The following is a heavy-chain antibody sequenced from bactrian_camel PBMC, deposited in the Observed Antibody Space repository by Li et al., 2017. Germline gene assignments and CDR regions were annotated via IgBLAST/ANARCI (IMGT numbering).Heavy chain of an antibody. CDR2: IDRRGDT. CDR3: TIGAPGYYMDYADGALPY. D-gene: IGHD4*01. V-gene: IGHV3S55*01. CDR1: GGTYDNYC. J-gene: IGHJ4*01. Sequence: HVQLVESGGGSVQAGGSLRLSCTASGGTYDNYCMGWFRQAPGKTREGVANIDRRGDTEYLDSVRGRFTITRYNAENTLYLQLNSLQIEDTAMYYCTIGAPGYYMDYADGALPYWGQGTQVTVS.